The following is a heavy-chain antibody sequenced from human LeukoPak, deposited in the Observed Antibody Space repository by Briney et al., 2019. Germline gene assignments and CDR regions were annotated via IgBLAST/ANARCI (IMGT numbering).Heavy chain of an antibody. V-gene: IGHV3-48*03. D-gene: IGHD5-12*01. Sequence: GGSLRLSCAASGFILSSSEMNWVRQAPGKGLEWVSFIATDSTIYYADSVKGRFTLSRDNAKNSLYLQMSSLRAEDTAVYYCAKDGGYSGYVLDYWGQGSLVTVSS. CDR1: GFILSSSE. CDR3: AKDGGYSGYVLDY. J-gene: IGHJ4*02. CDR2: IATDSTI.